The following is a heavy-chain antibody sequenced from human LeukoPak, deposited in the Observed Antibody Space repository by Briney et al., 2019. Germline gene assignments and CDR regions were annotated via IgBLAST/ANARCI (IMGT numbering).Heavy chain of an antibody. D-gene: IGHD3-16*01. J-gene: IGHJ4*02. Sequence: GASVKVSCKASGGTFSSYAISWVRQAPGQGLEWMGWINPNSGDTNYPQKFQGRVTMTRDTSISTAYMELSGLRSEDTAVYHCARGGDLGYWGQGSLVTVSS. CDR1: GGTFSSYA. V-gene: IGHV1-2*02. CDR3: ARGGDLGY. CDR2: INPNSGDT.